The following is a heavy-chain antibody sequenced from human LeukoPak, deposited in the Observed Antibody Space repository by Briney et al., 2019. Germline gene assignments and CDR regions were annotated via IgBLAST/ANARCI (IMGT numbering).Heavy chain of an antibody. Sequence: SETLSLTCAVYGGSFSGYYWSWIRQPPGKGLEWIGEINHSGSTNYNPSLKSRVTISVDTSKNQFSLKLSSVTAADTAVYYCTRDHGDYDELFGYFDLWGRGTLVTVSS. V-gene: IGHV4-34*01. CDR2: INHSGST. CDR1: GGSFSGYY. CDR3: TRDHGDYDELFGYFDL. J-gene: IGHJ2*01. D-gene: IGHD4-17*01.